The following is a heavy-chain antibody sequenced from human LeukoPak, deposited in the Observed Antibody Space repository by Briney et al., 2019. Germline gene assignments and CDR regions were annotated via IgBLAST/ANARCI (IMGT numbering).Heavy chain of an antibody. D-gene: IGHD3-9*01. CDR3: ARDRWGRSILSY. CDR1: GYTFTSYA. V-gene: IGHV1-3*01. CDR2: INAGNGHT. Sequence: ASVKVSCKASGYTFTSYAMHWVRQAPGQRLEWMGWINAGNGHTKYSQKFQGRVTITRDTSASTAYMELSSLRSEDTAVYYCARDRWGRSILSYWGQGTLVTVSS. J-gene: IGHJ4*02.